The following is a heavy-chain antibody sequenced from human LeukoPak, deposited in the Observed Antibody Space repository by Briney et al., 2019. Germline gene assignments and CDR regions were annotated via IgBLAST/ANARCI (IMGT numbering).Heavy chain of an antibody. CDR1: GFTFSSYG. CDR2: IKQDGSEK. D-gene: IGHD4-17*01. V-gene: IGHV3-7*01. Sequence: PGGSLRLSCAASGFTFSSYGMSWVRQAPGKGLEWVANIKQDGSEKYYVDSVKGRFTISRDNAKNSLYLQMNSLRAEDTAVYYCAREPHGDFDYWGQGTLVTVSS. CDR3: AREPHGDFDY. J-gene: IGHJ4*02.